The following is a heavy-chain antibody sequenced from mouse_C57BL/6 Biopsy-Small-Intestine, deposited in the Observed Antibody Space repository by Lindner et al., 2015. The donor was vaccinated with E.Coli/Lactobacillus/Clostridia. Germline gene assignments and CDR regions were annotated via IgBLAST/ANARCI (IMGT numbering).Heavy chain of an antibody. CDR2: IYPGDGDT. CDR1: GHAFSSYW. CDR3: AREGSSGSFDY. V-gene: IGHV1-80*01. D-gene: IGHD3-2*02. Sequence: VQLQESGAELVKPGASVKISCKASGHAFSSYWMNWVKQRPGKGLEWIGQIYPGDGDTNYNGKFKGKATLTADKSSSTAYMQLSSLTSEDSAVYFCAREGSSGSFDYWGQGTTLTVSS. J-gene: IGHJ2*01.